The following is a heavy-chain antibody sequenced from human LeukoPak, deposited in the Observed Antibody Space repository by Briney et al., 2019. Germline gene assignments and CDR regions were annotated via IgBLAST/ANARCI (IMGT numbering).Heavy chain of an antibody. Sequence: ASVKVSCKVSGYTLTELSMHWVRQAPGKGLEWMGGFDPEDGETIYAQKFQGRVTMTEDTSTDTAYMELSSLRSEDTAVYYYATSRGSYSRVADAFDIWGQGTMVTVSS. CDR2: FDPEDGET. D-gene: IGHD1-26*01. V-gene: IGHV1-24*01. J-gene: IGHJ3*02. CDR3: ATSRGSYSRVADAFDI. CDR1: GYTLTELS.